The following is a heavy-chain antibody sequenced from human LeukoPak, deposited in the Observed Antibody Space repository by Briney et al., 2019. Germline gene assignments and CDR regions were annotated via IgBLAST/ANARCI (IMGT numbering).Heavy chain of an antibody. CDR3: VRDQDGFYYDSRGYYHHDAFDI. D-gene: IGHD3-22*01. CDR2: ISSSSSYI. V-gene: IGHV3-21*01. J-gene: IGHJ3*02. CDR1: GFTVSSNY. Sequence: PGGSLRLSCAASGFTVSSNYMSWVRQAPGKGLEWVSSISSSSSYIYYADSVKGRFTISRDNAKSSLFLQMHSLRAEDTAVYYCVRDQDGFYYDSRGYYHHDAFDIWGQGTMVTVSS.